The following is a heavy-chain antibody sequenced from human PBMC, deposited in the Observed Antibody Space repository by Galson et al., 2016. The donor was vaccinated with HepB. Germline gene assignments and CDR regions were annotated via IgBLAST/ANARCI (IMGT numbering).Heavy chain of an antibody. V-gene: IGHV3-33*01. CDR2: IWYNGRNE. Sequence: SLRLSCAASGFVFSSYGIHWVRQTPGQGLEWVAVIWYNGRNEFYGDPVRGRFTISRDNSRNTLYLQMNRLRAEDTAVYYCVRGGDYGGHGYLDSWGQGTLVTVSS. CDR1: GFVFSSYG. CDR3: VRGGDYGGHGYLDS. J-gene: IGHJ4*02. D-gene: IGHD4-23*01.